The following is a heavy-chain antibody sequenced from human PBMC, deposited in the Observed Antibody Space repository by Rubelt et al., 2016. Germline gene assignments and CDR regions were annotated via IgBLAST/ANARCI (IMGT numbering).Heavy chain of an antibody. V-gene: IGHV4-59*01. CDR3: ARAVGPSTGFDH. Sequence: QVQLQESGPGLVKPSETLSLTCTVSGGPMNTYSWTWVRQAPGRGPEWIGYVHYNGKTDYKPSPKSRVPLSIETYKGQFSRRLTSVTAADTAVYYCARAVGPSTGFDHWGQGILVTVAS. CDR2: VHYNGKT. CDR1: GGPMNTYS. D-gene: IGHD4-23*01. J-gene: IGHJ4*02.